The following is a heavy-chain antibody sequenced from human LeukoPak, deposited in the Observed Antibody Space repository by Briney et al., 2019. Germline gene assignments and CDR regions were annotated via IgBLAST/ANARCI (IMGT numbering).Heavy chain of an antibody. CDR3: ARFGRGYSYGDAFDI. V-gene: IGHV3-21*01. CDR1: GSTFSSYS. J-gene: IGHJ3*02. CDR2: ISSSSSYI. Sequence: GGSLRLSCAASGSTFSSYSMNWVRQAPGKGLEWVSSISSSSSYIYYADSVKGRFTLSRDNAKNSLYLQMNSLRAEDTAVYYCARFGRGYSYGDAFDIWGQGTMVTVSS. D-gene: IGHD5-18*01.